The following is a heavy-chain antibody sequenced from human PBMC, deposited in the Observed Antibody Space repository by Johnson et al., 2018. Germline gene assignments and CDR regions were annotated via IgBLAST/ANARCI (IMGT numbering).Heavy chain of an antibody. CDR2: IIEEGSKK. CDR1: GFTFSSYW. D-gene: IGHD4-11*01. J-gene: IGHJ6*02. Sequence: EEELLESGGSLVQPGGSLGLSCTASGFTFSSYWMNWVRRAPGKGLEWVANIIEEGSKKNYVDSVRGRFIISRDNAKNSIYLQMNSLRAAETAVYYCARGSDYSPMVDYYHYNMDVWGQGTTFTVSS. CDR3: ARGSDYSPMVDYYHYNMDV. V-gene: IGHV3-7*01.